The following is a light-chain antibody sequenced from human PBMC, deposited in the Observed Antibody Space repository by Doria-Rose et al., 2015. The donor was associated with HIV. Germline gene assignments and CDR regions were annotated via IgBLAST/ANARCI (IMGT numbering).Light chain of an antibody. CDR2: DGS. Sequence: DIVLTQSPGTLSLSPGERATLSCRASQGFSSTYLAWYQQKPGQAPSLLIYDGSTRATGIPDRSSASGSGTDFTLTINRLEPEDFALYYCHQYGTSWTFGQGTKVEI. CDR1: QGFSSTY. J-gene: IGKJ1*01. V-gene: IGKV3-20*01. CDR3: HQYGTSWT.